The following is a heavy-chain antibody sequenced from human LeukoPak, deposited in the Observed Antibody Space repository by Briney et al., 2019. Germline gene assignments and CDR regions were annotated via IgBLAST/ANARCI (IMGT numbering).Heavy chain of an antibody. CDR2: INPNSGGT. D-gene: IGHD3-9*01. CDR1: GYTFTRYY. CDR3: ARVIRYFDWLLDAFDI. Sequence: ASVKLSCKASGYTFTRYYMHWVRQAPGQGLEWMGWINPNSGGTNYAQKFQGRVTMTRDTSISTAYMELSRLRSDDTAVYYCARVIRYFDWLLDAFDIWGQGTMVTVSS. J-gene: IGHJ3*02. V-gene: IGHV1-2*02.